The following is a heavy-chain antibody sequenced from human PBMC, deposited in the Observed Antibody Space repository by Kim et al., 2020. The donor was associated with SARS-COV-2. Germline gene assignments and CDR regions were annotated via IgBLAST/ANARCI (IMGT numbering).Heavy chain of an antibody. Sequence: SETLSLTCTVSGGSISSYYWSWIRQPPGKGLEWIGYIYYSGSTNYNPSLKSRVTISVDTSKNQFSLKLSSVTAADTAVYYCARHHPALYGDSTNFDYWGQGTLVTVSS. J-gene: IGHJ4*02. CDR1: GGSISSYY. D-gene: IGHD4-17*01. V-gene: IGHV4-59*01. CDR2: IYYSGST. CDR3: ARHHPALYGDSTNFDY.